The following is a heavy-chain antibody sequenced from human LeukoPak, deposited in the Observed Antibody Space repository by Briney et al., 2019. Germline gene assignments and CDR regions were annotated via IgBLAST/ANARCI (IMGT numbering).Heavy chain of an antibody. V-gene: IGHV3-30*18. Sequence: PGGSLRLSCAASGFTFSSHGMYWVRQAPGKGLEWVAVISYDGSNKDYGDSVKGRFTISRDNSKNTLYLQMNSLRTEDTAIYYCAKDGPIDYWGQGTLVIVSS. CDR2: ISYDGSNK. CDR1: GFTFSSHG. CDR3: AKDGPIDY. J-gene: IGHJ4*02.